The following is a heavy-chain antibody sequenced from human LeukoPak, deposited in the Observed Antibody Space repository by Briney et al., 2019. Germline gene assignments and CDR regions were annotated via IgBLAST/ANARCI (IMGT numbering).Heavy chain of an antibody. CDR2: IYHSGST. CDR3: ARAFMTRVTNWFDP. J-gene: IGHJ5*02. CDR1: GYSISSGYY. V-gene: IGHV4-38-2*02. Sequence: SETLSLTCTVSGYSISSGYYWGWIRQPPGKGLEWIGSIYHSGSTYYNPSLKSRVTISVDTSKNQFSLKLSSVTAADTAVYYCARAFMTRVTNWFDPWGQGTLVTVSS. D-gene: IGHD4-11*01.